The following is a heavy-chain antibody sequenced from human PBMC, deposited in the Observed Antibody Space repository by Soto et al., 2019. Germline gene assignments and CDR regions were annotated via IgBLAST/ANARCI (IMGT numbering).Heavy chain of an antibody. J-gene: IGHJ3*02. CDR1: GFTFDDYA. CDR2: ISWNSGSI. Sequence: EVQLVESGGGLVQPGRSLRLSCAASGFTFDDYAMHWVWQAPGKGLEWVSGISWNSGSIGYADSVKGRFTISRDNAKNSLYLQMNSLRAEDTALYYCAKDISHYEGDAFDIWGQGTMVTVSS. V-gene: IGHV3-9*01. D-gene: IGHD3-16*01. CDR3: AKDISHYEGDAFDI.